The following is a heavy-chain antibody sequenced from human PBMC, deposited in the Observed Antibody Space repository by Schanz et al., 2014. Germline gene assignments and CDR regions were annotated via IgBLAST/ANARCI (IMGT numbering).Heavy chain of an antibody. V-gene: IGHV3-23*01. J-gene: IGHJ6*03. D-gene: IGHD2-2*01. CDR3: ARVKYCTITRCYRTETEGIYYMDV. CDR2: ISGGGGTT. CDR1: GFTFSSYA. Sequence: EVQLLESGGGLVQPGGSLRLSCAASGFTFSSYAMSWVRQAPGKGLEWVSAISGGGGTTYYADSVRGRFTISSDSSKNTLYLQMKSLRAEDTAVYYCARVKYCTITRCYRTETEGIYYMDVWGKGTTVTVSS.